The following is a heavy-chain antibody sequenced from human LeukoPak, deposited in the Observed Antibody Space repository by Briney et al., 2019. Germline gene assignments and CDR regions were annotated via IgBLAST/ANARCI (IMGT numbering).Heavy chain of an antibody. CDR1: GYTFTSYG. J-gene: IGHJ4*02. Sequence: ASVKVSFKPAGYTFTSYGISAVRQAPGQALEWMGWISAYNGNTTYAQKLMGRVTMTTETSTSTAYMELRSLRSDDTAVYYCARDYSSGWFEAPGLGNWGQESLVTVSS. CDR3: ARDYSSGWFEAPGLGN. D-gene: IGHD6-19*01. CDR2: ISAYNGNT. V-gene: IGHV1-18*01.